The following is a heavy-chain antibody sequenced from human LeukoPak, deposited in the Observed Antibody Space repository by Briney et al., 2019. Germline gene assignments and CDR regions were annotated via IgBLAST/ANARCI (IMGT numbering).Heavy chain of an antibody. CDR2: IYTSGST. D-gene: IGHD3-16*01. V-gene: IGHV4-4*07. Sequence: PSETLSLTCTVSGGSISSYYWSWIRQPAGKGLEWIGRIYTSGSTNYNPPLKSRVTMSVDTSKNQFSLKLSSVTAADTAVYYCARELGYDYVLSDAFDIWGQGTMVTVSS. CDR3: ARELGYDYVLSDAFDI. J-gene: IGHJ3*02. CDR1: GGSISSYY.